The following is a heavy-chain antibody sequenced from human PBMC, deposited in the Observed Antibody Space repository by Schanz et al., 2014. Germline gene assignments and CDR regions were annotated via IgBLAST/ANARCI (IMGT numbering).Heavy chain of an antibody. Sequence: EVQLVESGGGLAQPGGSLRLSCAASGITFSGYSMNWVRQAPGKGLEWVSYISGSSSTKYYADSVKGRFTISRDNGKKSLYLQMNSLRAEDTAVYFCARDYESALSSPRHDAFDVWGQGTVVTVSS. CDR2: ISGSSSTK. J-gene: IGHJ3*01. D-gene: IGHD3-22*01. CDR3: ARDYESALSSPRHDAFDV. V-gene: IGHV3-48*01. CDR1: GITFSGYS.